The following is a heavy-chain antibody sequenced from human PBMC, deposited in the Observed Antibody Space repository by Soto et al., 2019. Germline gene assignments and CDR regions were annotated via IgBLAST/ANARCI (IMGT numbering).Heavy chain of an antibody. CDR2: MNPNSGNT. CDR3: ARFRPRYYDFWSGYAPRHYYYGMDV. D-gene: IGHD3-3*01. V-gene: IGHV1-8*01. CDR1: GYTFTSYD. J-gene: IGHJ6*02. Sequence: ASVKVSCKASGYTFTSYDINWVRQATGQGLEWMGWMNPNSGNTGYAQKFQGRVTMTRNTSISTAYMELSGLRSEDTAVYYCARFRPRYYDFWSGYAPRHYYYGMDVWGQGTTVTVSS.